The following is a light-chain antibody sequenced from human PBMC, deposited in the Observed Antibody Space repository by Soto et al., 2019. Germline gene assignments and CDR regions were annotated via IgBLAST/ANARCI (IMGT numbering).Light chain of an antibody. CDR3: QHRMNWSLT. V-gene: IGKV3-11*01. Sequence: EVVMTQSPATLFLSPGASATLSCRASQSISSNLAWYQQTPGQAPRILSYDASNRASGTPARFSGSGSETEFTLTISSLEPEDFEVYYCQHRMNWSLTFGQGTRLEI. J-gene: IGKJ5*01. CDR2: DAS. CDR1: QSISSN.